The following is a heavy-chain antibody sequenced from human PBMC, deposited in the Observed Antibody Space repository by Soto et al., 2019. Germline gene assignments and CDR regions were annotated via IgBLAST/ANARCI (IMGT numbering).Heavy chain of an antibody. V-gene: IGHV3-23*01. CDR1: GLIFRSYA. D-gene: IGHD3-22*01. J-gene: IGHJ4*02. Sequence: EVQLLESGGGLVQPGGSLRLSCAASGLIFRSYAMTWVRQAPGKGLEWVSAISGGGGSTYYADSVKGRFTISRDNSKNTRNLQMNSLSAEDTAVYYCANGHYYDSSGYGNDYWGQGTLVTVSS. CDR2: ISGGGGST. CDR3: ANGHYYDSSGYGNDY.